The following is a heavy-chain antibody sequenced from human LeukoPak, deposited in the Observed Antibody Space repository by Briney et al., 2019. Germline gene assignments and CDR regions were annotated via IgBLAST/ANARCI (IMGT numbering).Heavy chain of an antibody. CDR2: IIVMLDRS. CDR3: VREGYCNGRSCYGYYHYYYMDV. CDR1: GGTFNNYA. V-gene: IGHV1-69*04. D-gene: IGHD2-15*01. J-gene: IGHJ6*03. Sequence: SVNASCTTSGGTFNNYAISWVRRAPGQGLEWMGSIIVMLDRSNYAQKFQARVTVTADKSTDTAYMHLNGLRSDDTAVYYCVREGYCNGRSCYGYYHYYYMDVWGNGTTVTVSS.